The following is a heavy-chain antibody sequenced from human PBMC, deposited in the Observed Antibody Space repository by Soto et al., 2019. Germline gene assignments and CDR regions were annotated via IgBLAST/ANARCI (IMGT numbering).Heavy chain of an antibody. CDR1: GFTFSSHW. V-gene: IGHV3-7*01. CDR2: IKQDGSEE. D-gene: IGHD1-26*01. Sequence: PGGSLRLSCVASGFTFSSHWMSWVRQAPGKGLEWVANIKQDGSEEHYVDSVKGRFTVSRDNAENSLHLQVNSLRAEDTAVYYCARVVGATNTLHNWGQGTLVTVSS. J-gene: IGHJ4*02. CDR3: ARVVGATNTLHN.